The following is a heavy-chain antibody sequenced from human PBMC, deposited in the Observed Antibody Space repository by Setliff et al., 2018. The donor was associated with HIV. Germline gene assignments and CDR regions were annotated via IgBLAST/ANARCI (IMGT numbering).Heavy chain of an antibody. CDR2: ISAYNGNT. CDR1: GYTFTSYG. J-gene: IGHJ4*02. V-gene: IGHV1-18*01. CDR3: ARDRPGDGGNYQIDY. Sequence: ASVKVSCKASGYTFTSYGISWVRQAPGQGLEWMGWISAYNGNTNYAQKLQGRVTMTTDTSTSTAYMELRSLRSDDTAVYYCARDRPGDGGNYQIDYWGQGTLVTVSS. D-gene: IGHD4-4*01.